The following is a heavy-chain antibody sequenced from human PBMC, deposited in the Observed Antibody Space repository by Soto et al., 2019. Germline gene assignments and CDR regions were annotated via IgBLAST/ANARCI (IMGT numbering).Heavy chain of an antibody. CDR3: AHSIPIAARDLFDY. CDR1: GFSLSTSGVG. Sequence: QITLKESGPTLVKPTQTLTLTCTFSGFSLSTSGVGVGWIRQPPGKALEWLALIYWDDDKRYSPSLKSRLTNTKDTSKNQVVLTMTNMDPVDTATYYCAHSIPIAARDLFDYWGQGTLVTVSS. V-gene: IGHV2-5*02. J-gene: IGHJ4*02. D-gene: IGHD6-6*01. CDR2: IYWDDDK.